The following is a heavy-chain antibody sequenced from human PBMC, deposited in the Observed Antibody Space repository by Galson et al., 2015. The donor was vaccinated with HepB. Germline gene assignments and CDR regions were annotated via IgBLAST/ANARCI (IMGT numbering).Heavy chain of an antibody. CDR2: ISYDGSYK. CDR1: GFTFSNYG. D-gene: IGHD5-18*01. V-gene: IGHV3-30*03. CDR3: ARDRDTAMDRSTGYFDY. J-gene: IGHJ4*02. Sequence: SLRLSCAASGFTFSNYGMHWVRQAPGKGLEWVALISYDGSYKYYEDSVKGRFTISRDQIENTLYLQMNSLRIEDTSVYYCARDRDTAMDRSTGYFDYWGQGTLVTVSS.